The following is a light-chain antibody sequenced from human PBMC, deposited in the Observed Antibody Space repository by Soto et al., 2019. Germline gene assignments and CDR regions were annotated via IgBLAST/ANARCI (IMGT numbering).Light chain of an antibody. CDR1: QSVGNN. Sequence: EIVLTQSPGTLSVSPGESATLSCRASQSVGNNLAWYQQKPGQAPRLLIHGASTRATGIPARFSGSGSGTEFTLTISSLQSEDFAVYYCQQYYQWPSYTFGQGTKVDI. CDR2: GAS. CDR3: QQYYQWPSYT. V-gene: IGKV3-15*01. J-gene: IGKJ2*01.